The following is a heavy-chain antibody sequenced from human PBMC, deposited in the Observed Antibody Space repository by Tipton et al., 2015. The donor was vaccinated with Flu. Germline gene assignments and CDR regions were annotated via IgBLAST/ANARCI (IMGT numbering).Heavy chain of an antibody. CDR2: INHSGST. D-gene: IGHD1-7*01. V-gene: IGHV4-34*01. CDR1: GGSLRGYY. J-gene: IGHJ4*02. Sequence: TLSLTCAVYGGSLRGYYWSRIRQPPGKGLEWNGEINHSGSTHYNPSLQSRVIISRDTSKNQFSLKLSSLTAADTTVYYCANNPEGTTSLWGLGTLVTVSS. CDR3: ANNPEGTTSL.